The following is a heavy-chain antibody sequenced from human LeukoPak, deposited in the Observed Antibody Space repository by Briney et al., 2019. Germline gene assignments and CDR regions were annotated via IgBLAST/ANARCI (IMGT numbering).Heavy chain of an antibody. CDR2: IKQDGSEK. J-gene: IGHJ3*02. V-gene: IGHV3-7*01. CDR1: GFIFSPHG. CDR3: ARVGYSSDWHSGSAFDI. Sequence: GGSLRLSRAVSGFIFSPHGMTWVRQAPGKGLEWVANIKQDGSEKYYVDSVKGRFTISRDNAQNSLYLQMNSLRAEDTAVYYCARVGYSSDWHSGSAFDIWGQGTMVTLSS. D-gene: IGHD6-25*01.